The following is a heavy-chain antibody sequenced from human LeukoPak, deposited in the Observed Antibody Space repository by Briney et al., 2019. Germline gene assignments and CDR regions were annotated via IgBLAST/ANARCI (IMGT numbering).Heavy chain of an antibody. CDR1: GFTLSSYE. CDR3: ARDHQPYYDFWSGYYYMDV. V-gene: IGHV3-48*03. CDR2: ISSSDSTI. D-gene: IGHD3-3*01. Sequence: GGSLRLSCAASGFTLSSYEMHWVRQAPGKGLEWVSYISSSDSTIYYADSVKGRFTISRDNAKNSLYLQMNSLRAEDTAVYYCARDHQPYYDFWSGYYYMDVWGKGTTVTVSS. J-gene: IGHJ6*03.